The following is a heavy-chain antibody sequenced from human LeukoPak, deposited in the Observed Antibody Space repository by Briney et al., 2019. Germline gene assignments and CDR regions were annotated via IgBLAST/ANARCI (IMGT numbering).Heavy chain of an antibody. CDR1: GFTFSNYE. J-gene: IGHJ6*03. V-gene: IGHV3-74*01. CDR3: ARDPYSGNYGNYYYYYMDV. D-gene: IGHD1-26*01. CDR2: INSDGSNT. Sequence: PGGSLRLSCAASGFTFSNYEMNWVRQAPGKGLVWVSRINSDGSNTKYADSVKGRFTISRDNAKNTLYLQMNSLRGEDTAVYYCARDPYSGNYGNYYYYYMDVWGKGTTVTVSS.